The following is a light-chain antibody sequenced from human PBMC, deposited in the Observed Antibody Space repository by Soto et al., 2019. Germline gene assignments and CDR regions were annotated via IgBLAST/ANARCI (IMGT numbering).Light chain of an antibody. CDR1: SSDVGGYNY. J-gene: IGLJ1*01. Sequence: QSVLTQPASVSGPPGQSITISCTGSSSDVGGYNYVSWYQQYPGKAPKLIISEVTNRPSGVSDRFSGSKSGNTASLTISGLQADDEADYYCCSYPGTSNPYVFGTGTKVTVL. V-gene: IGLV2-14*01. CDR3: CSYPGTSNPYV. CDR2: EVT.